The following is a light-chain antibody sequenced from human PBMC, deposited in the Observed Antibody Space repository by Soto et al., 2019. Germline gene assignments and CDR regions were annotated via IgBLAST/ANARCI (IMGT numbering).Light chain of an antibody. J-gene: IGLJ3*02. V-gene: IGLV2-14*03. CDR1: SSDVGGYNF. Sequence: QSALTQPASVFGSPGQSITISCTGTSSDVGGYNFVSWYQQLPGKAPKLMIYEVTSRPSGVSNRFSGSKSGNTASLTISGLQPEDEADYYCAVWDDSLNGPLFGGGTKLTVL. CDR3: AVWDDSLNGPL. CDR2: EVT.